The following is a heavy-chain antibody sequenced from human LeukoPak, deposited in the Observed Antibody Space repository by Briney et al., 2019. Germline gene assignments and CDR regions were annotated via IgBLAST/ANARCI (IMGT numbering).Heavy chain of an antibody. J-gene: IGHJ4*02. D-gene: IGHD5-24*01. V-gene: IGHV4-59*01. Sequence: PSETLSLTCAVSGGSISSYYWSWIRQPPGKGLEWIGYIYYSGSTNYNPSLKSRVTISVDTSKNQFSLKLSSVTVADTAVYYCAREHRMALDYWGQGTLVTVSS. CDR2: IYYSGST. CDR1: GGSISSYY. CDR3: AREHRMALDY.